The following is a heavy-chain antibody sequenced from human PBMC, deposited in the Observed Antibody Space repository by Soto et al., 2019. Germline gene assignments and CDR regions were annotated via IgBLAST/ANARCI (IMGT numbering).Heavy chain of an antibody. J-gene: IGHJ5*02. CDR3: ASSLRYFDWLLSFYWFDP. CDR1: GGSISSSSCY. D-gene: IGHD3-9*01. Sequence: TSETLSLTCTVSGGSISSSSCYWGWIRQPPGKGLEWIGSIYYSGSTYYNPSLKSRATISVDTSKNQFSLKLSSVTAADTAVYYCASSLRYFDWLLSFYWFDPWGQGTLVTVSS. CDR2: IYYSGST. V-gene: IGHV4-39*01.